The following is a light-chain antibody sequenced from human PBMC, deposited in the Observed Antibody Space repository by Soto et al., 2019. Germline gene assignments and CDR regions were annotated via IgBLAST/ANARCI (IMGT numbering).Light chain of an antibody. CDR3: SSYAGRYTRV. CDR1: TSDIGAYNY. CDR2: EVT. J-gene: IGLJ3*02. Sequence: QSVLTQPASVSGSPGQSITISCTGTTSDIGAYNYVSWYQHNPGNAPKLMIYEVTIRPSGVSSRFSGSKSGSTASLTITGLQSDDEADYYCSSYAGRYTRVFGGGTKLTVL. V-gene: IGLV2-14*01.